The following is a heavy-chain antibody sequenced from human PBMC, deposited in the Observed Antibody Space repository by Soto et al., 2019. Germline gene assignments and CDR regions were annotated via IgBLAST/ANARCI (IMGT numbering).Heavy chain of an antibody. Sequence: VGSLRLSCAASGFTFSDYYMSWIRQAPGKGLEWVSYISSSSSYTNYADSVKGRFTISRDNAKNSLYLQMNSLRAEDTAVYYCARSYYDSSGYPLDAFDIWGQGTMVTVSS. CDR1: GFTFSDYY. V-gene: IGHV3-11*06. CDR2: ISSSSSYT. CDR3: ARSYYDSSGYPLDAFDI. J-gene: IGHJ3*02. D-gene: IGHD3-22*01.